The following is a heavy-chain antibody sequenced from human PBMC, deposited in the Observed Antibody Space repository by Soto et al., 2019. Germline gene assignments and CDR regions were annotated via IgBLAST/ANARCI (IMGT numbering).Heavy chain of an antibody. D-gene: IGHD3-10*01. V-gene: IGHV1-18*04. CDR2: ISAYNGNT. CDR1: GYTFTSYG. J-gene: IGHJ5*02. Sequence: QVKLVQSGAEVKKPGASVKVSCKASGYTFTSYGISWVRQAPGQGLEWMGWISAYNGNTNYAQKLQGRVTMTTDTSTSTAYRELRSLRSDDTAVYYCARGITLVRGVTQNNWFDPWGQGTLVTVSS. CDR3: ARGITLVRGVTQNNWFDP.